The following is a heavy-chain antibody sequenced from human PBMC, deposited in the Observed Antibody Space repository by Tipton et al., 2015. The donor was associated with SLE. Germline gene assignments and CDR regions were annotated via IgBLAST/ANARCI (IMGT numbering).Heavy chain of an antibody. V-gene: IGHV4-31*03. CDR1: GGSISSGGYY. CDR3: ARDLLGIEAFDI. D-gene: IGHD7-27*01. J-gene: IGHJ3*02. Sequence: TLSLTCTVSGGSISSGGYYWSWIRQHPGKGLEWIGYIYYSGSTYYNPSLKSRVTISVDTSKNQFSLKLSSVTAADTAVYYCARDLLGIEAFDIWGQGTMVTASS. CDR2: IYYSGST.